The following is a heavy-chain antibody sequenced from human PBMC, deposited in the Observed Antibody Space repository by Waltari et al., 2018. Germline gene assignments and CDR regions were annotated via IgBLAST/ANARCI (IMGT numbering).Heavy chain of an antibody. V-gene: IGHV1-24*01. CDR2: FDPEDGET. J-gene: IGHJ4*02. D-gene: IGHD3-10*01. CDR1: GYTLTALS. CDR3: ATDLYYGAGSYLDY. Sequence: QVQLVQSGAEVKKPGASVKVSCKVSGYTLTALSMHGVRQAPGKGLEWMGVFDPEDGETIYAQKFQGRVTMTEDTSTDTAYMELSSLRSEDTAVYYCATDLYYGAGSYLDYWGQGTLVTVSS.